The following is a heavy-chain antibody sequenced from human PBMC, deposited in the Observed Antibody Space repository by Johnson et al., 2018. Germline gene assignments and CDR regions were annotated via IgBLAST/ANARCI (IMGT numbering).Heavy chain of an antibody. CDR3: TKAQQRGLVLPDAFDI. V-gene: IGHV3-23*04. CDR2: ISGSGSRT. D-gene: IGHD6-25*01. CDR1: GFTFSNFA. J-gene: IGHJ3*02. Sequence: VQLVESGGGVVQPGRSLRLSCGASGFTFSNFAMNWVRQAPGKGLQWVSTISGSGSRTDYADSVKGRFTISRDDSKNTLFLQMNSLRAEDTGVYYCTKAQQRGLVLPDAFDIWGQGTMVTVSS.